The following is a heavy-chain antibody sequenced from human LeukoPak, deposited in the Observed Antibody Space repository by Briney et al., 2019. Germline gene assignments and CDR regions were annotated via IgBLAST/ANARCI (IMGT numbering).Heavy chain of an antibody. Sequence: GGSLRLSCSASGFSFSTNAMHWVRQALGKGLEYVSAIISNGGSTYYAESVKGRFTISRDNSKNMVFLQMSSLRAEDTAVYYCVKGRIEGVIIDAFDIWGQGTVVTVSS. CDR1: GFSFSTNA. J-gene: IGHJ3*02. V-gene: IGHV3-64D*06. D-gene: IGHD3-10*01. CDR3: VKGRIEGVIIDAFDI. CDR2: IISNGGST.